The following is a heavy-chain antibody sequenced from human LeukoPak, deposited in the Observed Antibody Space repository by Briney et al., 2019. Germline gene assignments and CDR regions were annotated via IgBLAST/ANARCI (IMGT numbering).Heavy chain of an antibody. V-gene: IGHV7-4-1*02. CDR2: INTNTGNP. Sequence: ASVKVSCKASGYTFTSYAMNWVRQAPGQGLEWMGWINTNTGNPTYAQGFTGRFVFSLDTSVSTAYLQISSLRAEDTAVYYCAREPLSSSWSYYYYYGMDVWGQGTTVTVSS. CDR1: GYTFTSYA. J-gene: IGHJ6*02. D-gene: IGHD6-13*01. CDR3: AREPLSSSWSYYYYYGMDV.